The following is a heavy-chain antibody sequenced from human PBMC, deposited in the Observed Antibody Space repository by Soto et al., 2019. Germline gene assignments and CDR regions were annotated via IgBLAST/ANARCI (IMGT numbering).Heavy chain of an antibody. CDR1: GYSCSSYW. J-gene: IGHJ6*02. Sequence: PXESLKVSCQGSGYSCSSYWIAWVLLMPGKGLEWMGSIYPDDPDTKYSPSFQGQVTISADKSISAAYLQWSSLKASDTAIYYCARNSLTGYYNYYYSMDVWGQGTTVTV. CDR2: IYPDDPDT. CDR3: ARNSLTGYYNYYYSMDV. V-gene: IGHV5-51*01. D-gene: IGHD3-9*01.